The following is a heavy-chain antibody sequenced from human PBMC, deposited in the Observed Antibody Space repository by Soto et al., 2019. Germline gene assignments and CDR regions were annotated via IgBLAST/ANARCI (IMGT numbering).Heavy chain of an antibody. J-gene: IGHJ3*02. CDR2: ISSSSSYI. V-gene: IGHV3-21*01. D-gene: IGHD5-12*01. Sequence: GASVKVSCAASGFTFSSYSMNWVRQAPGKGLEWVSSISSSSSYIYYADSVKGRFTISRDNAENSLYLQMNSLRAEDTAVYYCARGWWLQTEGPPGDAFDIWGQGTMVTVS. CDR3: ARGWWLQTEGPPGDAFDI. CDR1: GFTFSSYS.